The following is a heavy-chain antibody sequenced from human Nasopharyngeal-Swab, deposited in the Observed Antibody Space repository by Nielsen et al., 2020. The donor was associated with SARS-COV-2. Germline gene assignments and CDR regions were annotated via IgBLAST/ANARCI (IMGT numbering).Heavy chain of an antibody. D-gene: IGHD2-15*01. CDR1: GGSISSYY. V-gene: IGHV4-59*01. CDR2: IYYSGST. J-gene: IGHJ3*02. CDR3: ARMTVVVVAATPAFDI. Sequence: SETLSLTCTVSGGSISSYYWSWIRQPPGKGLEWIGYIYYSGSTNYNPSLKSRVTISVDTSKNQFSPKLSSVTAADTAVYYCARMTVVVVAATPAFDIWGQGTMVTVSS.